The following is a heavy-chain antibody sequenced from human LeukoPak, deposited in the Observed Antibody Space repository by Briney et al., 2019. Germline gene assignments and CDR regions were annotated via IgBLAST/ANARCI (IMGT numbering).Heavy chain of an antibody. CDR2: MSYDGSNK. CDR1: GFTFNIYA. Sequence: GGSLRLSCAASGFTFNIYAMHWVRQAPGKGLEWVAVMSYDGSNKYYADSVKGRFTISRDNSKTTLYLQMNSLRAEDTAIYSCAREGQQLSRNSWFDPWGQGALVTVSS. D-gene: IGHD6-13*01. V-gene: IGHV3-30*04. J-gene: IGHJ5*02. CDR3: AREGQQLSRNSWFDP.